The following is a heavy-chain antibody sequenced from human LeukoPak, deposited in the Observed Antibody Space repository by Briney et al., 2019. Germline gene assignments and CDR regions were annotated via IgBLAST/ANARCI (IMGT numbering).Heavy chain of an antibody. CDR2: ISSSSSTI. CDR3: ARINAGEYYDFWSGYYTKPYYYYGMDV. D-gene: IGHD3-3*01. J-gene: IGHJ6*02. Sequence: GGSLRLSCAASGFTFSSYSMNWVRQAPGKGLEWVSYISSSSSTIYCADSVKGRFTISRDNAKNSLYLQMNSLRDEDTAVYYCARINAGEYYDFWSGYYTKPYYYYGMDVWGQGTTVTVSS. CDR1: GFTFSSYS. V-gene: IGHV3-48*02.